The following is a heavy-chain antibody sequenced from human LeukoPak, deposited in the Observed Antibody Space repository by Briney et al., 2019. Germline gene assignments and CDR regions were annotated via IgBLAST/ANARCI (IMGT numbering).Heavy chain of an antibody. CDR1: GFRFSDYT. D-gene: IGHD5-24*01. Sequence: GGSLRLSCAASGFRFSDYTMTWVRQAPGKGPEWVSAIGGRGGSTYYADSVKGRFTISRDNSKNTLYLQMNSLRAEDTAVYYCAIYNRGGLDYWGQGTLVTVSS. CDR3: AIYNRGGLDY. CDR2: IGGRGGST. J-gene: IGHJ4*02. V-gene: IGHV3-23*01.